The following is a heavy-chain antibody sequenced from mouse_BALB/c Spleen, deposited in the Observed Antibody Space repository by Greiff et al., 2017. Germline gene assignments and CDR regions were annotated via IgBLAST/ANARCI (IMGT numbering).Heavy chain of an antibody. CDR2: IYPGNSDT. Sequence: EVQLQQSGTVLARPGASVKMSCKASGYSFTSYWMHWVKQRPGQGLEWIGAIYPGNSDTSYNQKFKGKAKLTAVTSASTAYMELSSLTNEDSAVYYCTRGRGYDAFAYWGQGTLVTVSA. J-gene: IGHJ3*01. CDR3: TRGRGYDAFAY. D-gene: IGHD2-14*01. V-gene: IGHV1-5*01. CDR1: GYSFTSYW.